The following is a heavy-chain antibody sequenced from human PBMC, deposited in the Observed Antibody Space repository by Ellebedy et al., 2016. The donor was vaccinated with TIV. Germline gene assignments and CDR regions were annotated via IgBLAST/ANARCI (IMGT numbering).Heavy chain of an antibody. D-gene: IGHD3-10*01. Sequence: AASVKVSCKASGGTFSSFAVSWVRQAPGQGLEWMGGIIPLFGPPNYAQNFQGRVTIIADESTSTAYMGLSSLRSDDTAVYYCARNGETDAFDIWGQGTMVTVSS. V-gene: IGHV1-69*13. CDR3: ARNGETDAFDI. CDR2: IIPLFGPP. CDR1: GGTFSSFA. J-gene: IGHJ3*02.